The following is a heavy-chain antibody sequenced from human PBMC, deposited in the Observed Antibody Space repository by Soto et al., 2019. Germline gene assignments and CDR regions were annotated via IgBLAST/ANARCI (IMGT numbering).Heavy chain of an antibody. Sequence: QVQLVQSGAEVKKPGASVKISCKASGYTFTTYYLHWVRQAPGQGLEWMGIINPDTGSTSSAQNFRGRVSVTRDTSTSTVYIELYRLSSEDTAVYYCARDPNFSLTFHYYGMDVWGQGTTVTVSS. CDR3: ARDPNFSLTFHYYGMDV. V-gene: IGHV1-46*01. J-gene: IGHJ6*02. CDR2: INPDTGST. CDR1: GYTFTTYY.